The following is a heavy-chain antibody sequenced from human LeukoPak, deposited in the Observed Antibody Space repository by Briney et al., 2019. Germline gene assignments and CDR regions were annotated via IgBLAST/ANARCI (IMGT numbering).Heavy chain of an antibody. Sequence: PGGSLRLSCAASGFTFSGHRMNWVRQAPAKGLEWVSSISGSSTYIYYADSVKGRFTISRDNANNSLYLQMNSLRADDTAVYYCARAALAAPDYWGQGTLVTVSS. D-gene: IGHD6-19*01. CDR1: GFTFSGHR. V-gene: IGHV3-21*01. J-gene: IGHJ4*02. CDR3: ARAALAAPDY. CDR2: ISGSSTYI.